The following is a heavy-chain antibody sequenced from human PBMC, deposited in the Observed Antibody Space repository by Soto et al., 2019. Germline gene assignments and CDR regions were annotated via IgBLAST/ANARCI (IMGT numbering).Heavy chain of an antibody. V-gene: IGHV4-34*01. CDR3: AGDNVVVNPIRYYHYGIDV. Sequence: SETLSLTCAVHGGPFSRYYWTWIRQPPGKGLEWIGEIHQSGNANYNPSLKSRLSMSVDTSKNQSSLKLTSVTAADTATYYCAGDNVVVNPIRYYHYGIDVWGQGTTVTVSS. J-gene: IGHJ6*02. D-gene: IGHD2-15*01. CDR1: GGPFSRYY. CDR2: IHQSGNA.